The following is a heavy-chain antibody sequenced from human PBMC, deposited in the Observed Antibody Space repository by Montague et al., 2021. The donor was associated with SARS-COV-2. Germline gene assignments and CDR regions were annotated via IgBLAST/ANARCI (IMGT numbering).Heavy chain of an antibody. Sequence: SETLSLTCTVAGGSISSSNYYWGWIRQPPGKGLEWIGSLFDSGSSFYNPSLKSRVTISVDTSKNQFSLRLSSVTAADTAVYYCVAEWLAIYYFDFWGQGTLGTVSS. D-gene: IGHD6-19*01. V-gene: IGHV4-39*01. CDR2: LFDSGSS. J-gene: IGHJ4*02. CDR3: VAEWLAIYYFDF. CDR1: GGSISSSNYY.